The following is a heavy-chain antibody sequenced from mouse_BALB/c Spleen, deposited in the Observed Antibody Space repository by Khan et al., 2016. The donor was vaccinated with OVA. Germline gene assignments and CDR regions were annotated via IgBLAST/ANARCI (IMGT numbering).Heavy chain of an antibody. V-gene: IGHV5-6*01. J-gene: IGHJ3*01. D-gene: IGHD1-1*01. Sequence: EVELVESGGDLVKPGGSLKLSCVASGFTFSTYGMSWVRQAPDKRLEWVATVSTGGTYTYYPHSVKGRFTIYRDNAKNTLYLQMSGLRSEDTSMFFCTRLAYYYDSEGFAYWGQGTLVTVS. CDR2: VSTGGTYT. CDR1: GFTFSTYG. CDR3: TRLAYYYDSEGFAY.